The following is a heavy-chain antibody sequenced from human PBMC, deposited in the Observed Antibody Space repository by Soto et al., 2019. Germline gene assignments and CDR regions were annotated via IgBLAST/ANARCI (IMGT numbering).Heavy chain of an antibody. D-gene: IGHD1-26*01. CDR2: IYYSGST. J-gene: IGHJ6*02. CDR1: GGSISSYY. Sequence: QVQLQESGPGLVKPSDTLSLTCTVSGGSISSYYWSWIRQPPGKGLEWIGYIYYSGSTNYNPSLKSRVTISVDTSKNQFSLKLSSVTAADTAVYYCARVPKSSYGMDVWGQGTTVTVSS. CDR3: ARVPKSSYGMDV. V-gene: IGHV4-59*01.